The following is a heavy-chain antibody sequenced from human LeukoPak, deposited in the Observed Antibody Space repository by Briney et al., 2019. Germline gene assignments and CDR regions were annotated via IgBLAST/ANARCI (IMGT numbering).Heavy chain of an antibody. D-gene: IGHD3-10*01. J-gene: IGHJ4*02. V-gene: IGHV3-21*01. CDR3: ARVMVRGVIILYFDY. Sequence: SVKGRFTISRDNAKNSLYLQMNSLRAEDTAVYYCARVMVRGVIILYFDYWGQGTLVTVSS.